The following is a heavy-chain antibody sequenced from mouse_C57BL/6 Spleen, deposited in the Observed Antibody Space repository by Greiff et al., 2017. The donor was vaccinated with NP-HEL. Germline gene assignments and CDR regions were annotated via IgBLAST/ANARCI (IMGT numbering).Heavy chain of an antibody. CDR3: ARERDGSLEDYFDY. Sequence: EVQLVESGPGLVKPSQSLSLTCSVTGYSITSGYYWNWIRQFPGNKLEWMGYISYDGSHNYNPSLKNRISITRDTSKNQFFLKLNSVTTEDTATYYCARERDGSLEDYFDYWGQGTTLTVSS. D-gene: IGHD2-3*01. J-gene: IGHJ2*01. CDR1: GYSITSGYY. V-gene: IGHV3-6*01. CDR2: ISYDGSH.